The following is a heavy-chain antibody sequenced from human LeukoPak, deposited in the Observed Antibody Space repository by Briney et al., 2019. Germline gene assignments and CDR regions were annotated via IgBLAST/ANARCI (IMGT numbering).Heavy chain of an antibody. V-gene: IGHV3-21*01. CDR1: GFTFSSYS. J-gene: IGHJ4*02. Sequence: GGSLRLSCAASGFTFSSYSMNWVRQAPGKGLEWVSSNSSSSSYIYCADSVKGRFTISRDNAKNSLYLQMNSLRAEDTAVYYCARDGEGLRYFVRDFDYWGQGTLVTVSS. D-gene: IGHD3-9*01. CDR3: ARDGEGLRYFVRDFDY. CDR2: NSSSSSYI.